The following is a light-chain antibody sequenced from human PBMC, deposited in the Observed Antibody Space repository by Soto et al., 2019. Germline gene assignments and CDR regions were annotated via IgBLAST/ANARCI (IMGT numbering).Light chain of an antibody. Sequence: DIQLTQSPSFLSASVGDRVTITCRASQGISTYVAWFQQKPGKAPNLLIYVASTLHSGVPSRFSGTGSGTEFTRTISSLQPEDFATYYCQQLNSYPITFGQGTKLEIK. J-gene: IGKJ2*01. V-gene: IGKV1-9*01. CDR2: VAS. CDR3: QQLNSYPIT. CDR1: QGISTY.